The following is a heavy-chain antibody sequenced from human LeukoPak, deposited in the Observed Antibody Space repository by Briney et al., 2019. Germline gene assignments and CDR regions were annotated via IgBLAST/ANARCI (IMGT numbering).Heavy chain of an antibody. Sequence: PSETLSLTCAVSGYSISSGYYWGWIRQPPGKGLEWIGCIYHSGSTYYNPSLKSRVTISLDTSKNQFSLKPSSVTAADTAVYYCTTPNLQYGHYEAPTFDNWGAGTLGTASS. CDR3: TTPNLQYGHYEAPTFDN. V-gene: IGHV4-38-2*01. CDR2: IYHSGST. J-gene: IGHJ4*02. CDR1: GYSISSGYY. D-gene: IGHD4-17*01.